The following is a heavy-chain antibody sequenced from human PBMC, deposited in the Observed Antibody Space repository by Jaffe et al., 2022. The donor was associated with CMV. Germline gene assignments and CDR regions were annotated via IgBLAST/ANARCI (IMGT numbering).Heavy chain of an antibody. CDR3: ARERNLEGDPNDRVFDY. Sequence: EVQLVESGGGLVKPGGSLRLSCAASGFTFSSYSMNWVRQAPGKGLEWVSSISSSSSYIYYADSVKGRFTISRDNAKNSLYLQMNSLRAEDTAVYYCARERNLEGDPNDRVFDYWGQGTLVTVSS. J-gene: IGHJ4*02. V-gene: IGHV3-21*01. CDR1: GFTFSSYS. CDR2: ISSSSSYI. D-gene: IGHD3-22*01.